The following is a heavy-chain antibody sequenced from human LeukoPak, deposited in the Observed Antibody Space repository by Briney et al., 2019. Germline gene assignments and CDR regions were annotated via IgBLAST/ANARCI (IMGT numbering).Heavy chain of an antibody. J-gene: IGHJ5*02. V-gene: IGHV4-38-2*01. CDR2: IYHSGST. CDR1: GYSISSGYH. CDR3: ASQPGGPTP. D-gene: IGHD4-23*01. Sequence: SETLSLTCAVSGYSISSGYHWGWIRPPPGKGLEWIGSIYHSGSTYYNPSLKSRVTISVDTSKNQFSLKLSSVTAADTAVYYCASQPGGPTPWGQGTLVTVSS.